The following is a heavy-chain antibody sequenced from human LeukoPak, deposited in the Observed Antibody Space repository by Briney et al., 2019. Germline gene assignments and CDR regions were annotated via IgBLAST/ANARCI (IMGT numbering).Heavy chain of an antibody. V-gene: IGHV3-30-3*01. CDR1: GFTFSSYA. CDR2: ISYDGSNK. Sequence: PGGSLRLSCAASGFTFSSYAMHWVRQAPGKGLEWVAVISYDGSNKYYADSVKGRFTISRDNSKNTLYLQMNSLRAEDTAVYYCARGLYCTNGVCLPLFDYWGQGTLVTVSS. D-gene: IGHD2-8*01. J-gene: IGHJ4*02. CDR3: ARGLYCTNGVCLPLFDY.